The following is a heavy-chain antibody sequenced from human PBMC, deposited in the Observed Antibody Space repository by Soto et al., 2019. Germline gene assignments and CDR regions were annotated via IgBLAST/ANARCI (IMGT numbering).Heavy chain of an antibody. J-gene: IGHJ4*02. Sequence: SETRSLTCVVSGYSISTGFNWGWIRRPPGKGVEWIGSTCHPGSTYYSPSLKPRVTLSVXXAXXXXSPXXSXXTAXDTALYYCARDWGTGFYHFDSWGQGTMVTVS. CDR2: TCHPGST. CDR3: ARDWGTGFYHFDS. V-gene: IGHV4-38-2*02. D-gene: IGHD6-19*01. CDR1: GYSISTGFN.